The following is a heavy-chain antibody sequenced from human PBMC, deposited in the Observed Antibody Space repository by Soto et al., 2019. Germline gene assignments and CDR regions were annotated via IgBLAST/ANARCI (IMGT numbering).Heavy chain of an antibody. CDR2: IYYSGST. Sequence: SETLSLTCTVSGGSISSYYWSWIRQPPGKGLEWIGYIYYSGSTNYNPSLKSRVTISVDTSKNQFSLKLSSVTAADTAVYYCARHRTGPGGYYYMDVWGKGTTVTVSS. CDR3: ARHRTGPGGYYYMDV. V-gene: IGHV4-59*08. CDR1: GGSISSYY. D-gene: IGHD3-9*01. J-gene: IGHJ6*03.